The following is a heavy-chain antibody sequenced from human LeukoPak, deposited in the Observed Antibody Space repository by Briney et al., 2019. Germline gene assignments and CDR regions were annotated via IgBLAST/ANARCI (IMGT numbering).Heavy chain of an antibody. V-gene: IGHV3-21*01. J-gene: IGHJ4*02. CDR2: ISSSSSYI. CDR3: ARALAAATGYFDY. CDR1: GFTFSNYK. Sequence: PGGSLRLSCAASGFTFSNYKMNWVRQAPGKGLEWVSCISSSSSYIYYADSVKGRFTISRDNAKNSLYLQMNSLRAEDTAVYYCARALAAATGYFDYWGQGTLVTVSS. D-gene: IGHD1-1*01.